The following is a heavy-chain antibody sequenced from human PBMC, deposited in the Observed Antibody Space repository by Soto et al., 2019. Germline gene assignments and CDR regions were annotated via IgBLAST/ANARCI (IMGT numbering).Heavy chain of an antibody. J-gene: IGHJ5*02. CDR3: ARELSTVLRWFDP. D-gene: IGHD4-4*01. Sequence: TLSLTCTVSGCSISSYYCSWIQQPPGKGLEWIGYIYYSGSTNYNPSLKSRVTISVDTSKNQFSLKLSSVTAADTAVYYCARELSTVLRWFDPWGQGTLVTVSS. CDR1: GCSISSYY. V-gene: IGHV4-59*01. CDR2: IYYSGST.